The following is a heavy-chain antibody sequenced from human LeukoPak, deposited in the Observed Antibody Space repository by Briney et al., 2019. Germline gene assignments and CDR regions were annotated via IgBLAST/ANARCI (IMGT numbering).Heavy chain of an antibody. Sequence: SVKVSCKASGGTFSSYAISWVRQAPGQGLEWMGGIIPIFGTANYAQKFQGRVTITADESTSTAYMELSSLRTEDTAVYYCARGGVCSGGSCYLGWFDPWGQGTLVTVSS. CDR3: ARGGVCSGGSCYLGWFDP. V-gene: IGHV1-69*13. D-gene: IGHD2-15*01. J-gene: IGHJ5*02. CDR1: GGTFSSYA. CDR2: IIPIFGTA.